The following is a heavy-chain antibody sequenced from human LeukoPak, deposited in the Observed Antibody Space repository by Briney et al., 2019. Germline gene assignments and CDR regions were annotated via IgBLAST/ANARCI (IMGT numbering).Heavy chain of an antibody. Sequence: PGGSLRLSCAASGFTLSSFSMHWVRQSPGRGLEYVSAINYKGGTTYYTDSVKGRFTISRDNAKNSLYLQMNSLRAEDTAVYYCAELGITMIGGVWGKGTTVTISS. CDR1: GFTLSSFS. CDR2: INYKGGTT. V-gene: IGHV3-64*02. D-gene: IGHD3-10*02. CDR3: AELGITMIGGV. J-gene: IGHJ6*04.